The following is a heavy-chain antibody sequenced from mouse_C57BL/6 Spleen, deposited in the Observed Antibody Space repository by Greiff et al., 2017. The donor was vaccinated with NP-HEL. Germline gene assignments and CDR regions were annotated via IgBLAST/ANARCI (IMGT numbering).Heavy chain of an antibody. CDR2: IRLKYGNYAT. J-gene: IGHJ1*03. Sequence: EVKLMESGGGLVQPGGSMKLSCVASGFTFSNYWMNWVRQSPEKGLEWVAQIRLKYGNYATHYAESGKGRFTISRDDSKGSVYPPMNNLRAEDTGIYYCASFYYYSSSPYWYFDVWGTGTTVTVSS. CDR1: GFTFSNYW. V-gene: IGHV6-3*01. D-gene: IGHD1-1*01. CDR3: ASFYYYSSSPYWYFDV.